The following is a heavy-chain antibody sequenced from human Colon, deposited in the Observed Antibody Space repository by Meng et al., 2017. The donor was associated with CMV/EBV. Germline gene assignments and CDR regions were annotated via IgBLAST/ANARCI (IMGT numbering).Heavy chain of an antibody. Sequence: GESLKISCAASGFTFSSYWMSWVRQAPGKGLEWVANIKQDGSEKYYVDSVMGRFTISRDNAKNSLYLQMNSLRAEDTAVYFCIRMRLRLGGYFDYWGQGTLVTVSS. CDR2: IKQDGSEK. CDR1: GFTFSSYW. V-gene: IGHV3-7*01. D-gene: IGHD5-12*01. CDR3: IRMRLRLGGYFDY. J-gene: IGHJ4*02.